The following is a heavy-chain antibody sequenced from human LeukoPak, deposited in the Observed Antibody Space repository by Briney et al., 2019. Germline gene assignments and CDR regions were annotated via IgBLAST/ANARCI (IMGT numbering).Heavy chain of an antibody. J-gene: IGHJ4*02. D-gene: IGHD2-15*01. V-gene: IGHV3-48*01. CDR3: VRDNPRCCGVVPVNIDDF. Sequence: GGSLRLSCAASGFTLSTDSMNWVRQAPGKGLEWISYISYDSAIKYYADSVRGRFTISRDNAKNSLSLQMHSLRAEDTAVYYCVRDNPRCCGVVPVNIDDFWGQGTLVTVSS. CDR2: ISYDSAIK. CDR1: GFTLSTDS.